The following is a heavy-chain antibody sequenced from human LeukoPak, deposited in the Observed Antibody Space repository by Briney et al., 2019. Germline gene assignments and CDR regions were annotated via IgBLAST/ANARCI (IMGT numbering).Heavy chain of an antibody. J-gene: IGHJ4*02. V-gene: IGHV1-3*01. CDR1: GYLFTNSA. CDR3: ARAIWTSTVTTCYLDY. Sequence: ASGRLCCKAAGYLFTNSAIQWVPRAAGQRLEGRGWTNAGNGKTKYSQKFQCRVTITSDKSATSAYMELSGLRYEDTDVYYCARAIWTSTVTTCYLDYWGQGTLVTVSS. CDR2: TNAGNGKT. D-gene: IGHD4-17*01.